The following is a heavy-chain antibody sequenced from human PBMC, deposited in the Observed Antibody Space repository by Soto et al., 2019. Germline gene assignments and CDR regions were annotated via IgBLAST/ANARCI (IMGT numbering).Heavy chain of an antibody. D-gene: IGHD3-16*02. CDR3: ARQGGVIVISSYFDY. V-gene: IGHV4-34*01. J-gene: IGHJ4*02. CDR1: GGSFSGYY. Sequence: SETLSLTCAVYGGSFSGYYWSWIRQPPGKGLEWIGEINHSGSTNYNPSLKSRVTISVDTSKNQFSLKLSSVTAADTAVYYCARQGGVIVISSYFDYWGQGTLVTVS. CDR2: INHSGST.